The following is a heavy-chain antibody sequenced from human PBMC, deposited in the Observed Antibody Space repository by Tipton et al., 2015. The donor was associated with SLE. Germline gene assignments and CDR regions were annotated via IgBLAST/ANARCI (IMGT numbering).Heavy chain of an antibody. V-gene: IGHV4-39*01. J-gene: IGHJ3*02. D-gene: IGHD2-15*01. Sequence: TLSLTCTVSGGSISSSTYYWGWIRQPPGKGLEYIGSIYYSGDTYSNPSLKSRVTISVDTSKNQFSLRLGSVTAADTAVFYCARQGGLDAFGIWGQGTMVTVSS. CDR2: IYYSGDT. CDR3: ARQGGLDAFGI. CDR1: GGSISSSTYY.